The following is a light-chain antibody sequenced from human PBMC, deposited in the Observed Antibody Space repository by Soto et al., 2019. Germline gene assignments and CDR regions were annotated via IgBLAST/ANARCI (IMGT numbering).Light chain of an antibody. J-gene: IGLJ1*01. Sequence: QSVLTQPPSVSAAPGQTVTISCSGDTSNNGSNYVSWYQQVPGKAPKLLIYDNENRPSGIPDRFSGSRSGTSATLAITGLQTGDVAIYYCGSWGSSVTGSFYVFGSATKVTVL. CDR3: GSWGSSVTGSFYV. CDR1: TSNNGSNY. V-gene: IGLV1-51*01. CDR2: DNE.